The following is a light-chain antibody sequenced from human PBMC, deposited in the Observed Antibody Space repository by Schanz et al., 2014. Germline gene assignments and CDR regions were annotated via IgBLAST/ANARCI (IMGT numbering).Light chain of an antibody. J-gene: IGKJ4*01. Sequence: EIVLTQSPATLSVSPGERATLSCRASQSVNINLAWYQQKPGQAPRLLIYGASNRVTGIPDRFSGSGSGTDFTLTINGLEPEDFAVYYCQQYGSPVTFGGGTKVEIK. V-gene: IGKV3-20*01. CDR3: QQYGSPVT. CDR2: GAS. CDR1: QSVNIN.